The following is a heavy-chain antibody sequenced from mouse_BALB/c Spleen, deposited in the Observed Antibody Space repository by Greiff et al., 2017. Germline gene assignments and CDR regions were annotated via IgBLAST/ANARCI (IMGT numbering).Heavy chain of an antibody. CDR1: GFTFSSFG. CDR3: ARNYYGRSPAWFAY. V-gene: IGHV5-17*02. Sequence: EVKLMESGGGLVQPGGSRKLSCAASGFTFSSFGMHWVRQAPEKGLEWVAYISSGSSTIYYADTVKGRFTISRDNPKNTLFLQMTSLRSEDTAMYYCARNYYGRSPAWFAYWGQGTLVTVSA. J-gene: IGHJ3*01. D-gene: IGHD1-1*01. CDR2: ISSGSSTI.